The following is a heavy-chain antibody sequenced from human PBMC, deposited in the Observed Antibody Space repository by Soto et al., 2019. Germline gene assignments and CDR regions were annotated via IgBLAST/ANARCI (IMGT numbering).Heavy chain of an antibody. D-gene: IGHD3-16*02. J-gene: IGHJ5*02. CDR3: ARAIVVTQNSFDP. V-gene: IGHV4-30-4*01. CDR1: GGSISSGDYY. Sequence: QVQLQESGPGLVKPSQTLSLTCTVSGGSISSGDYYWSWIRQPPGKGLEWIGYIYYSGRTYYNPSPTSRVTISVDTPKNQFLLKLSSATAADTAGYYCARAIVVTQNSFDPCGQGTLVTVSS. CDR2: IYYSGRT.